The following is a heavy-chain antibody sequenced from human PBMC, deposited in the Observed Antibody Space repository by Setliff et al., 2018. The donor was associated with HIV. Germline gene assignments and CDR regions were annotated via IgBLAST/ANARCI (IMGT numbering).Heavy chain of an antibody. Sequence: ASVKVSCKASGYTFTSYDINWVRQATGQGLEWMGWMNPNSGNTGYAQKFQGRVTMTRNTSISTAYMELSSLRADDTAVYFCARPTNIDTLYYGSQTFYMYYYGLDVWGQGTTVTVSS. CDR3: ARPTNIDTLYYGSQTFYMYYYGLDV. CDR2: MNPNSGNT. J-gene: IGHJ6*02. CDR1: GYTFTSYD. V-gene: IGHV1-8*02. D-gene: IGHD1-26*01.